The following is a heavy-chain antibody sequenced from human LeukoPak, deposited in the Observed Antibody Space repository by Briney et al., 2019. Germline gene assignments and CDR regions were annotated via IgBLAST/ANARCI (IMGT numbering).Heavy chain of an antibody. CDR2: IWYDGSNK. Sequence: GGSLRLSCAASGFTFSSYGMHWVRQAPGKGLEWVAVIWYDGSNKYYADSVKGRFTISRDNSKNTLYLQMNSLRAEDTAVYYCARDQAAAGLLYYYYYGMDVWGQGTMVTVSS. V-gene: IGHV3-33*01. D-gene: IGHD6-13*01. J-gene: IGHJ6*02. CDR3: ARDQAAAGLLYYYYYGMDV. CDR1: GFTFSSYG.